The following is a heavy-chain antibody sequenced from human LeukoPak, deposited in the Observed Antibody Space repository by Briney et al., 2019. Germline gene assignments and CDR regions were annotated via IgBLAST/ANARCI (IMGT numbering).Heavy chain of an antibody. Sequence: GGSLRLSCAASGFTFSSYWMHWVRQAPGKGLEWVTFIQYDGSNKYYADSVKGRFTISRDNSKNTVYLQMNSLRTEDTAVYYCARSLTMVRAYDYWGQGTLVTVSS. CDR1: GFTFSSYW. J-gene: IGHJ4*02. V-gene: IGHV3-30*02. CDR3: ARSLTMVRAYDY. D-gene: IGHD3-10*01. CDR2: IQYDGSNK.